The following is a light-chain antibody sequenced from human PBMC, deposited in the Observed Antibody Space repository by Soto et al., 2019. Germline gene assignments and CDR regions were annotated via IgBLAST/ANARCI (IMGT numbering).Light chain of an antibody. J-gene: IGLJ1*01. CDR3: SSQAGSNAPFV. CDR1: SSDIGGYNY. CDR2: EVS. Sequence: QSALTQPPSASGSPGQSVTISCTGTSSDIGGYNYVSWYQQHPGRAPKLMIFEVSKRPSGVPDRFSGSKSGNTASLTVSGLQAEDEADYYCSSQAGSNAPFVFGTGTKVTVL. V-gene: IGLV2-8*01.